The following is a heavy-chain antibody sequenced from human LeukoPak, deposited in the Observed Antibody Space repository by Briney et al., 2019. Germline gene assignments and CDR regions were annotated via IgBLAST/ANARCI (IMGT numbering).Heavy chain of an antibody. CDR3: ARVRVVIIPDWFDP. J-gene: IGHJ5*02. Sequence: GGSLRLSCAASGFTVSSNYMSWVRQAPGKGLEWVSVIDSGGSTYYADSVKGRFTISRDNSKNTPYLQMNSLRAEDTAVYYCARVRVVIIPDWFDPWGQGTLVTVSS. V-gene: IGHV3-66*02. CDR1: GFTVSSNY. D-gene: IGHD3-3*01. CDR2: IDSGGST.